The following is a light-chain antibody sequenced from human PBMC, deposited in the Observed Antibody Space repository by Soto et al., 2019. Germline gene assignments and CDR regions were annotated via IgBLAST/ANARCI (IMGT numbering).Light chain of an antibody. J-gene: IGKJ1*01. V-gene: IGKV1-39*01. CDR3: QQSFSSRWT. Sequence: DIQLTQSPSSLSASVGDRVTITCRASQGIITYLNWYQQKPGKAPNLLIYSSSTWQSGVPSRFSGSGSGTDFTLTISSLQPEDFATYYCQQSFSSRWTFGQGTRVEIK. CDR1: QGIITY. CDR2: SSS.